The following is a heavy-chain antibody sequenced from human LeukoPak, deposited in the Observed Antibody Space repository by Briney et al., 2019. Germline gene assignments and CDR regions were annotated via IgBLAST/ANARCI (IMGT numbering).Heavy chain of an antibody. Sequence: PSETLSLTCAVYGGSFSGYYWSWIRQPPGKGLEWIGEINHSGSTNYNPSLKSRVTISVDASKNQFSLKLSSVTAADTAVYYCARALYSNYALDYWGQGTLVTVSS. D-gene: IGHD4-11*01. CDR2: INHSGST. J-gene: IGHJ4*02. V-gene: IGHV4-34*01. CDR3: ARALYSNYALDY. CDR1: GGSFSGYY.